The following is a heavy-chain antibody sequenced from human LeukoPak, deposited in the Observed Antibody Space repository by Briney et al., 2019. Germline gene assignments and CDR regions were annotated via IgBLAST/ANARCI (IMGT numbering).Heavy chain of an antibody. CDR2: IYHSGNT. Sequence: GGSLRLSCAASGFTISSYYMAWARQAPGEGLEWVSVIYHSGNTDYADSVKGRFTISRDNSKNTVYLQMSSLRAEDTAVYYCARVRVTGYSNFAYWCQGTLVTVSS. V-gene: IGHV3-53*01. CDR3: ARVRVTGYSNFAY. CDR1: GFTISSYY. D-gene: IGHD3-9*01. J-gene: IGHJ4*02.